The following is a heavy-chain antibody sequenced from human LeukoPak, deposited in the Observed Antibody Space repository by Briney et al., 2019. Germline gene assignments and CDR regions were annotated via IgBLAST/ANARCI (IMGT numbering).Heavy chain of an antibody. V-gene: IGHV1-18*01. CDR1: GYTFTSYD. Sequence: ASVKVSCTASGYTFTSYDISWVRQAPGQGLEWMGWISAYNGNTNYAQKLQRRVTMTTDTSTSTAYMELRSLRSDDTAVYYCARESYYDGMGYYYYYGMDVWGRGTTVTVSS. J-gene: IGHJ6*02. CDR2: ISAYNGNT. CDR3: ARESYYDGMGYYYYYGMDV. D-gene: IGHD3-22*01.